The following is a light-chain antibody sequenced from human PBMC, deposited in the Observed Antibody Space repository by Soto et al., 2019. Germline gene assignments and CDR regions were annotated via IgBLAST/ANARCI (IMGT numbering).Light chain of an antibody. CDR1: SSNIGSNA. V-gene: IGLV1-44*01. CDR3: AAWDDSLNGLV. J-gene: IGLJ1*01. Sequence: QSVLTKPPSASGAPGQRVTISCSGSSSNIGSNAVNWYQQLPGTAPKLLIYTNNQRPSGVRDRFSGFRSGTSASLAISGLQSDDASDYYCAAWDDSLNGLVFGTGTKVTVL. CDR2: TNN.